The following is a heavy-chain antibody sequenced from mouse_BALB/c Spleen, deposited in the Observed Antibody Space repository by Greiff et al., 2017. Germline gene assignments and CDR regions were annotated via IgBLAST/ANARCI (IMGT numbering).Heavy chain of an antibody. CDR2: ISSGGSYT. CDR3: ARQGFITTAYGGWYFDV. J-gene: IGHJ1*01. Sequence: DVQLVESGGDLVKPGGSLKLSCAASGFTFSSYGMSWVRQTPDKRLEWVATISSGGSYTYYPDSVKGRFTISRDNAKNTLYLQMSSLKSEDTAIYYCARQGFITTAYGGWYFDVWGAGTTVTVSS. V-gene: IGHV5-6*01. D-gene: IGHD1-2*01. CDR1: GFTFSSYG.